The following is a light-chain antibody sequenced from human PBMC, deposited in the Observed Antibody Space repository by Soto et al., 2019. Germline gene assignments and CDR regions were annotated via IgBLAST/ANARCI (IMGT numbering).Light chain of an antibody. V-gene: IGKV4-1*01. CDR1: QSVLYSSNNKNY. Sequence: DIVMTQSPDSLAVSLGERATINCKSSQSVLYSSNNKNYLAWYQQKPGQPPKLLIYWASTRASGVPDRFSGSGSGTDFTLTISSLQAEDVAVYYCLQHYGNPQTFGQGTKVDIK. CDR2: WAS. J-gene: IGKJ1*01. CDR3: LQHYGNPQT.